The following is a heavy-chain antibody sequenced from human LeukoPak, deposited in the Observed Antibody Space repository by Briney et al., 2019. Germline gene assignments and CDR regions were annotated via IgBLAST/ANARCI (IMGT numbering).Heavy chain of an antibody. CDR3: ASPTISGYDWGAFDI. D-gene: IGHD5-12*01. CDR2: ISSNGGST. J-gene: IGHJ3*02. Sequence: TGGSLRLSCAASGFTFSSYAMHWVRQAPGKGLEYVSAISSNGGSTYYANSVKGRFTISRDNSKNTLYLQMGSLRAEDMAVYYCASPTISGYDWGAFDIWGQGTMVTVSS. CDR1: GFTFSSYA. V-gene: IGHV3-64*01.